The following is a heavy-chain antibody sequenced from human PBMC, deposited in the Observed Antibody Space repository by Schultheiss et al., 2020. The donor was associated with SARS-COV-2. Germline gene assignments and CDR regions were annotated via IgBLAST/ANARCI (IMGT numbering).Heavy chain of an antibody. J-gene: IGHJ4*02. CDR3: ARYRITAIDY. CDR1: GYSISSVEY. D-gene: IGHD3-10*01. CDR2: IWQSETT. V-gene: IGHV4-38-2*01. Sequence: SETLSLTCDVSGYSISSVEYWGWIRQPPGKGLEWIGSIWQSETTYYNPSLESRVTISVDTSKNQFSLKLSSVTAADTAVYYCARYRITAIDYWGQGTLVTVSS.